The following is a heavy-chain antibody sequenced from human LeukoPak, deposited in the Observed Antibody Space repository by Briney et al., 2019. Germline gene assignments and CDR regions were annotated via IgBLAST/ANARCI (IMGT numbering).Heavy chain of an antibody. CDR3: AKGFDFWRGLYYSDH. J-gene: IGHJ4*02. CDR1: GITFTDHG. V-gene: IGHV3-23*01. CDR2: ISVSGGVT. D-gene: IGHD3-3*01. Sequence: PGGSLRLSCAASGITFTDHGLSWVRQAPGKGLEWVSSISVSGGVTLYADSVKGRFVISRDNSRSRVYLEMNRLRAEDTAVYYCAKGFDFWRGLYYSDHWGQGTLVTVSS.